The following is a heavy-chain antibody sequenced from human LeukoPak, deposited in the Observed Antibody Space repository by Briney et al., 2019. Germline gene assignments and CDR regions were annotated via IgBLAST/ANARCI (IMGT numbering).Heavy chain of an antibody. J-gene: IGHJ5*02. Sequence: SETLSLTCTVSGGSVSSGDYYWSWIRQPPGKGLEWIGYIYYSGSTNYNPSLKSRVTISVDTSKNQFSLKLSSVTAADTAVYYCAGSGSYQRWFDPWGQGTLVTVSS. CDR1: GGSVSSGDYY. CDR3: AGSGSYQRWFDP. V-gene: IGHV4-61*08. D-gene: IGHD3-10*01. CDR2: IYYSGST.